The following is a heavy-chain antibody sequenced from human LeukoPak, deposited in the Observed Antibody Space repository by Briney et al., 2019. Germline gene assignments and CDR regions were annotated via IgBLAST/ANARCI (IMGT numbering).Heavy chain of an antibody. CDR2: ITGSGVST. V-gene: IGHV3-23*01. J-gene: IGHJ4*02. CDR1: GFTFSSYA. D-gene: IGHD2-21*02. CDR3: ARDDVAYCGSDCYWGAY. Sequence: PGGPLRLSCAASGFTFSSYAMTWVRQAPGKGLEWVSAITGSGVSTYYADSVKGRFTISRDNSKNTLYLQMNSLRAEDTAVYYCARDDVAYCGSDCYWGAYWGQGTLVTVSS.